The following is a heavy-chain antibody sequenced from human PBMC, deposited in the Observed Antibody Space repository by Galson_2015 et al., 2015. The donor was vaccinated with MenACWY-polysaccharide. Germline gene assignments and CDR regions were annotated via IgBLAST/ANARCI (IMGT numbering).Heavy chain of an antibody. D-gene: IGHD2-2*01. Sequence: SLRLSCAASGFTFSSSAMSWVRQAPGRGLEWVSGISGSGGSIYYADAVKGRFTISRDNSKNTLYLQMDSLRAEDTAVYYCAKAYIVVIPDAAYDCWGQGALVTVSS. CDR2: ISGSGGSI. CDR1: GFTFSSSA. CDR3: AKAYIVVIPDAAYDC. V-gene: IGHV3-23*01. J-gene: IGHJ4*02.